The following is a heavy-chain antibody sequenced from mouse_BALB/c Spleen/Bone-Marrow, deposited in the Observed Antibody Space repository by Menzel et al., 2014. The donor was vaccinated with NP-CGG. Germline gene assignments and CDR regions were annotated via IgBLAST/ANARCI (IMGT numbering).Heavy chain of an antibody. J-gene: IGHJ4*01. Sequence: VQLQQSGAQVAKPGASVKMSCKASGYTFTSYWMHWVKQRPGQGLEWIGYINPITGYTEYKQKFKDKATLTADKSSSTAYMQLSSLTSEDSAVYYCARNYDYDGGYCAMDYWGQGTSVTVSS. CDR3: ARNYDYDGGYCAMDY. CDR2: INPITGYT. CDR1: GYTFTSYW. V-gene: IGHV1-7*01. D-gene: IGHD2-4*01.